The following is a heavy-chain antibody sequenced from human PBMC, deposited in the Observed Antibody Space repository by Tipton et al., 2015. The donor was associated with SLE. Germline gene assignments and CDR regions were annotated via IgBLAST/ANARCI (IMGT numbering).Heavy chain of an antibody. J-gene: IGHJ2*01. D-gene: IGHD3-10*01. V-gene: IGHV5-51*03. CDR3: AGDSAVNFWYFDL. CDR1: GYSFTNYW. Sequence: QLVQSGAEVKKPGESLKISCKASGYSFTNYWIGWVRQMSGKGLEWMGSIYPGDSDTRYSPSFQGQVIISADKSMSTAYLQWTSLKASDTAMYYCAGDSAVNFWYFDLWGRGTLVTVSS. CDR2: IYPGDSDT.